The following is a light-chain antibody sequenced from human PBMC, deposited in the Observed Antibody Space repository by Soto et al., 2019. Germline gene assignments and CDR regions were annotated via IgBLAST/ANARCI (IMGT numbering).Light chain of an antibody. Sequence: QSVLTQPASVSGSPGQSITISCTGTSSDVGAYNYVSWYQQHPGKAPKLLIFEVSSRPSGVSNRFSGSKSGSTASLTISGLQAEDEADYYCQSYGSSLSGSVFGGGTKVTVL. CDR3: QSYGSSLSGSV. CDR2: EVS. V-gene: IGLV2-14*01. CDR1: SSDVGAYNY. J-gene: IGLJ2*01.